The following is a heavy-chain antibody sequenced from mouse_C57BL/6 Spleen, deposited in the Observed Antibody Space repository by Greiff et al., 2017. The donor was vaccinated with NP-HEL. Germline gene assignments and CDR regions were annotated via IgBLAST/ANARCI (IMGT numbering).Heavy chain of an antibody. D-gene: IGHD2-3*01. V-gene: IGHV3-6*01. J-gene: IGHJ3*01. Sequence: EVQLQESGPGLVKPSQSLSLTCSVTGYSITSGYYWNWIRQFPGNKLEWMGYISYDGSNNYNPSLKNRISITRDTSKNQFFLKLNSVTTEDTATYYCARDHDGYFWFAYWGQGTLVTVSA. CDR3: ARDHDGYFWFAY. CDR1: GYSITSGYY. CDR2: ISYDGSN.